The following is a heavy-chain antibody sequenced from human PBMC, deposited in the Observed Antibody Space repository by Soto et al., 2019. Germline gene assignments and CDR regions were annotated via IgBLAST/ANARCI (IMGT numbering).Heavy chain of an antibody. CDR3: ARDHSPDLVDSSSFPYGMDV. CDR1: GGSISSGGYY. V-gene: IGHV4-31*03. D-gene: IGHD6-13*01. Sequence: QVQLQESGPGLVKPSQTLSLTCTVSGGSISSGGYYWSWIRQHPGKGLEWIGYIYYSGSTYYNPSLKSRVTISVGTSKNQFSLKLSSVTAADTAVYYCARDHSPDLVDSSSFPYGMDVWGQGTTVTVSS. J-gene: IGHJ6*02. CDR2: IYYSGST.